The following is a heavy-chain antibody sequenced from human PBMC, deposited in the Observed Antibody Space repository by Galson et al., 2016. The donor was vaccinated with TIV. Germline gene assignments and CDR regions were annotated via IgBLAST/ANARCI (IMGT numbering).Heavy chain of an antibody. Sequence: SLRLSCAASGFTFSSYGLHWVRQPPGKALEWVAFISYDGSDKSYADSVKGRFTLPRDKSKNTLYLQMNSLRGEDTAVYYCARVKESYYFDYWGQGTLVTVSS. CDR2: ISYDGSDK. J-gene: IGHJ4*02. CDR3: ARVKESYYFDY. V-gene: IGHV3-30*04. CDR1: GFTFSSYG.